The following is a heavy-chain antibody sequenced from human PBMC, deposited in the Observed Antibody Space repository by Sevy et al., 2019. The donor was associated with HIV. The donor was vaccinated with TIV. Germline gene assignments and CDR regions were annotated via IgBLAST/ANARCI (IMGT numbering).Heavy chain of an antibody. CDR3: VRQDLATAAPRPY. D-gene: IGHD6-6*01. Sequence: SETLSLTCTVHGEPFSGYYWSWIRQPPGKGLEWIGEINHSGITHYNPSLKSRVTLSVDTSKNHFSLKLSSVTDADTAVYYCVRQDLATAAPRPYWGQGSLVTVSS. J-gene: IGHJ4*02. CDR1: GEPFSGYY. V-gene: IGHV4-34*01. CDR2: INHSGIT.